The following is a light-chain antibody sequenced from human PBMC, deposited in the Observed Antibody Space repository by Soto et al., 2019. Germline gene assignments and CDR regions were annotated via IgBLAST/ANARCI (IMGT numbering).Light chain of an antibody. V-gene: IGKV1-9*01. J-gene: IGKJ3*01. CDR2: GAS. Sequence: QLTQSPSSLSASVGDRVTITCRASQDISRYLAWYQQRAGKATKLLIYGASTLQSGVPSRFSGSGSGTEFTLTIISLQPEDFATYHCQQLQRTPFTFGPGNTVDV. CDR1: QDISRY. CDR3: QQLQRTPFT.